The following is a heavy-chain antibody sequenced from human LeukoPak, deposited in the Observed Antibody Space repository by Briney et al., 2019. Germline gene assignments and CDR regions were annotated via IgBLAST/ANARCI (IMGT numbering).Heavy chain of an antibody. V-gene: IGHV4-59*08. J-gene: IGHJ4*02. CDR3: ATLRGASTAVFDS. D-gene: IGHD2-21*02. Sequence: WETLSLTCTVSGGSISYDYWSWIRQSPGKRLEWIGYIHYSGATNYSPSLKSRVTISVDTSKNQFSLKLSSVTAADTALYYCATLRGASTAVFDSWGQGALVTVSS. CDR2: IHYSGAT. CDR1: GGSISYDY.